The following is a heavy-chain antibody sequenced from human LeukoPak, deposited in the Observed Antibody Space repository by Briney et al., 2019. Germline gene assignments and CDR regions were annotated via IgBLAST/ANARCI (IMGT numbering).Heavy chain of an antibody. Sequence: ASVKVSCKTSGYSFTDYYMHWVRQAPGQGLEWMGWINPNSGGTSSAQKFQGRVTMTRDTSITTVYMEVNWLTSDDTATYYCARADRLHGGPYLIGPWGQGTLVTVSS. CDR1: GYSFTDYY. CDR2: INPNSGGT. V-gene: IGHV1-2*02. J-gene: IGHJ5*02. D-gene: IGHD3-16*01. CDR3: ARADRLHGGPYLIGP.